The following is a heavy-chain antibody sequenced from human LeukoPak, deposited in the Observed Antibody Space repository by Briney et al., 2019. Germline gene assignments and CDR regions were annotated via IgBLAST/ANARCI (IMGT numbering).Heavy chain of an antibody. CDR2: IYYTGTT. CDR1: GGISSSYY. D-gene: IGHD3-9*01. J-gene: IGHJ4*02. Sequence: SETLSLTCIVSGGISSSYYWGWVRQPPGKGLEWVASIYYTGTTYYNPSLKSRLTISVDTSKSQFSLGLSSVTAADTAVYYCARVILTGYYPLDYWGQGTLVTVSS. V-gene: IGHV4-39*01. CDR3: ARVILTGYYPLDY.